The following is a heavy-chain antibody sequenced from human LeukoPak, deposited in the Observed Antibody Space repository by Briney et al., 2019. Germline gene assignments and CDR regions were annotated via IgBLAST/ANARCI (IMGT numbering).Heavy chain of an antibody. D-gene: IGHD4-23*01. J-gene: IGHJ6*03. CDR3: ARDSTTVVAPTSMDV. V-gene: IGHV1-69*05. Sequence: SVKVSCKASGGTFNNYAISWVRQAPGQGLEWMGGSIPIFATIDYAQKLQGRVTVTTDTSTSTAYMELRSLRSDDTAVYYCARDSTTVVAPTSMDVWGKGTTVTVSS. CDR1: GGTFNNYA. CDR2: SIPIFATI.